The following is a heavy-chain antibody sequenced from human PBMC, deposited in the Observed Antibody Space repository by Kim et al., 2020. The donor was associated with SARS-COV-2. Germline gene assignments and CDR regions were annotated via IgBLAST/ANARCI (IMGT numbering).Heavy chain of an antibody. CDR3: ARLRDTKPSYYDSSGDYSFDS. J-gene: IGHJ4*02. Sequence: SETLSLTCTVSGGSLTSRGYYWGWIRQPPGKGLEWIGSMVYSGSTYYNPSVESRVTMSVDTSKNQVSLKLTSVTATDTAVYYCARLRDTKPSYYDSSGDYSFDSWGQGTLVTVSS. CDR1: GGSLTSRGYY. V-gene: IGHV4-39*01. CDR2: MVYSGST. D-gene: IGHD3-22*01.